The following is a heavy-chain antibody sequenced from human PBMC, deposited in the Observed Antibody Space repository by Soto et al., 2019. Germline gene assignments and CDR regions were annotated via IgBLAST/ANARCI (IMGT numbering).Heavy chain of an antibody. D-gene: IGHD2-15*01. CDR2: INHSGST. CDR1: GGSFSGYY. J-gene: IGHJ4*02. CDR3: AREGEVAANFDY. Sequence: PSETLSLTCAVYGGSFSGYYWSWIRQPPGKGLEWIGEINHSGSTNYNPSLKSRVTISVDTSKNQFSLKLSSVTAADTAVYYCAREGEVAANFDYWGQGTLVTVSS. V-gene: IGHV4-34*01.